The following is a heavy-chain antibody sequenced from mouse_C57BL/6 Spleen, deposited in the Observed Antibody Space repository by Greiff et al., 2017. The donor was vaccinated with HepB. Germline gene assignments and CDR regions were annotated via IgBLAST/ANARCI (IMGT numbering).Heavy chain of an antibody. Sequence: EVKLQESGPGLVKPSQSLSLTCSVTGYSIASGYYWNWIRQFPGNKLEWMGYISYDGSNNYNPSLKNRISITRDTSKNQFFLKLNSVTTEDTATYYCARGAGLFDYWGQGTTLTVSS. J-gene: IGHJ2*01. CDR1: GYSIASGYY. V-gene: IGHV3-6*01. CDR3: ARGAGLFDY. CDR2: ISYDGSN. D-gene: IGHD3-3*01.